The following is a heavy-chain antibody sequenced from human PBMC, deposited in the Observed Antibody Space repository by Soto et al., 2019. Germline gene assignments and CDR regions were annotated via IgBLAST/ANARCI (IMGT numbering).Heavy chain of an antibody. CDR1: DDSINSDSYY. V-gene: IGHV4-61*01. CDR3: ARLGGALHPLSALDI. D-gene: IGHD1-26*01. CDR2: MSDSGGT. J-gene: IGHJ3*02. Sequence: ETLSLTCSVSDDSINSDSYYWSWIRQPPGEGLEWIGYMSDSGGTSYNPSLKSRATISGDTSKNHLSLNLNSVTAADTAVYFCARLGGALHPLSALDIWGQGTTVTVSS.